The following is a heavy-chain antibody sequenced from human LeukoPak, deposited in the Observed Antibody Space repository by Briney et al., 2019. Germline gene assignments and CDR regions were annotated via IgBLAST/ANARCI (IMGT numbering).Heavy chain of an antibody. CDR2: ISSSSSYI. D-gene: IGHD3-22*01. CDR1: GFTFSSYS. V-gene: IGHV3-21*01. CDR3: ARGAYDISGYYYYYYYMDV. J-gene: IGHJ6*03. Sequence: PGGSLRLSCAASGFTFSSYSMNWVRQAPGKGLEWVSSISSSSSYIYYADSVKGRFTISRDNAKNSLYLQVNDPRAEDAAVYYCARGAYDISGYYYYYYYMDVWGKGTPVTVSS.